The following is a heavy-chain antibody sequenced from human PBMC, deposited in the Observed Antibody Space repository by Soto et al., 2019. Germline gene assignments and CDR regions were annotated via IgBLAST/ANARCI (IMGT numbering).Heavy chain of an antibody. CDR2: ISDSDNAT. CDR1: GFTFSSYA. V-gene: IGHV3-23*01. Sequence: EVQLLESGGGLVQPGGSLRLSCAASGFTFSSYAMTWVRQAPGKGLEWVSVISDSDNATYYAESVKGRFTISRDNSKNTLYLQFNSLRAEDTAVYYCAKGVSSSAWSASDNWGQGTLVTVSS. D-gene: IGHD6-19*01. CDR3: AKGVSSSAWSASDN. J-gene: IGHJ4*02.